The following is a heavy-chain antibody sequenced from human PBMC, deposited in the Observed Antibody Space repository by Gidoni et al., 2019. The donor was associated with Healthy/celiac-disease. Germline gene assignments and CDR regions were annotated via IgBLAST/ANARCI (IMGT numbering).Heavy chain of an antibody. CDR3: ARGHDYGDPSFRY. D-gene: IGHD4-17*01. Sequence: QVQRVQAGAEVKKPGASVKVSCKAAGYTVTSYDINWVRQATGQGLEWLGGMNPNSGNTVYAQKFQGIVTMTRNTSISTAYMVLSSLRSEATAVYYCARGHDYGDPSFRYWGQGTLVTVSS. J-gene: IGHJ4*02. V-gene: IGHV1-8*01. CDR1: GYTVTSYD. CDR2: MNPNSGNT.